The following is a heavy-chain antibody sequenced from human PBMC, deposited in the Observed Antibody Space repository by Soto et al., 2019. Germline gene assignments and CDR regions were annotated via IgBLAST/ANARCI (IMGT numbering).Heavy chain of an antibody. CDR1: GFSLSTSGVG. D-gene: IGHD2-15*01. Sequence: QITLKESGPTLVKPTQTLTLTCTFSGFSLSTSGVGVGWIRQSPGKALEWLALIYWDDDKRYSPSLKSRLTITKDTSKNQVVLTMTNMDPVDTATYYCAHRPSLFEVLGPFDPWGQGTLVTVSS. CDR3: AHRPSLFEVLGPFDP. V-gene: IGHV2-5*02. J-gene: IGHJ5*02. CDR2: IYWDDDK.